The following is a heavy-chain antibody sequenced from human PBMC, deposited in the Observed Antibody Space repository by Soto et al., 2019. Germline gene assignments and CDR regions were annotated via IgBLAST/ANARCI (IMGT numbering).Heavy chain of an antibody. J-gene: IGHJ6*03. Sequence: GGSLRLSCAASGFTVSSNYMSWVRQAPGKGQEWVSVIYSGGSTYYADSVKGRFTISRHNSKNTLYLQMNSLRAEDTAVYYCVREDLVAADYYNCYSNDVRAKRSTDTGSS. CDR2: IYSGGST. V-gene: IGHV3-53*04. CDR1: GFTVSSNY. CDR3: VREDLVAADYYNCYSNDV. D-gene: IGHD5-12*01.